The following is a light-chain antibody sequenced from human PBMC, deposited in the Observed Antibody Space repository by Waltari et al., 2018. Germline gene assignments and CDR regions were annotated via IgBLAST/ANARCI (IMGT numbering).Light chain of an antibody. CDR3: QQYYGVTLT. V-gene: IGKV1-NL1*01. Sequence: DIQMTQSPSSLSASVGDRVTISCRASQVISNSLAWYHQSPGQAPKLLLYGTSRLESGVPSRFSGSGSGTDYTLTISSLQPEDFGTYYCQQYYGVTLTFGGGTKVQI. J-gene: IGKJ4*01. CDR1: QVISNS. CDR2: GTS.